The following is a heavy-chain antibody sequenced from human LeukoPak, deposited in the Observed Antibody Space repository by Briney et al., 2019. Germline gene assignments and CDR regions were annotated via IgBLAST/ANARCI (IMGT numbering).Heavy chain of an antibody. J-gene: IGHJ3*02. CDR2: IAHTGQT. CDR3: ARDLVTVTKGFDI. D-gene: IGHD4-17*01. CDR1: AHSLTSHY. Sequence: PSQTLSPACPVSAHSLTSHYWTWIRHSPGAWLGWIGDIAHTGQTNYNPSLKSRVTIPIDTCKNQFSLKLRSVTAADTAVYYCARDLVTVTKGFDIWGQGTMVSVSS. V-gene: IGHV4-59*11.